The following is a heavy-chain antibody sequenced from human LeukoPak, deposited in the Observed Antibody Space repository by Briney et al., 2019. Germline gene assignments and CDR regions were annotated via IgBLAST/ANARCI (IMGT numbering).Heavy chain of an antibody. D-gene: IGHD3-10*01. CDR1: GYTFTGYY. CDR2: INPNSGGT. Sequence: ASVKVSCKASGYTFTGYYMHWVRQAPGQGLEWMGWINPNSGGTNYAQKFQGRVTMTRDTSISTAYMELSRLRSDDTAVYYCARDSITMARGVLNWFDPWGQGTLVTVSS. CDR3: ARDSITMARGVLNWFDP. J-gene: IGHJ5*02. V-gene: IGHV1-2*02.